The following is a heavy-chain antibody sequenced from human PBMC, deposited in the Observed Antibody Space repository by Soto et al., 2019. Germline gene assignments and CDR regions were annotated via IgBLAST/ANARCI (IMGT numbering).Heavy chain of an antibody. CDR3: ARRSVGATGAAFDL. J-gene: IGHJ3*01. D-gene: IGHD1-26*01. Sequence: ASVKVSCKASGYTFTSYDINWVRQAPGQGLEWLGWLNPNSGATHYAQNFQGWVTMTRDTSISTAYMELSRLRSDDTAIYFCARRSVGATGAAFDLWGQGTMVTVSS. V-gene: IGHV1-2*04. CDR2: LNPNSGAT. CDR1: GYTFTSYD.